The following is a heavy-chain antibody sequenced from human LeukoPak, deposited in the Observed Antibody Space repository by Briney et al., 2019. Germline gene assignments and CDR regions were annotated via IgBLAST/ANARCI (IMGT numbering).Heavy chain of an antibody. CDR1: GFTFSSYA. Sequence: GSLRLSCAASGFTFSSYAMSWVRQAPGKGLEWVSAISGSGGSTYYADSVKGRLTISRDNSKNTLYLQMNSLRAEDTAVYYCAKVSIAVAGTFASFDYWGQGTLVTVSS. D-gene: IGHD6-19*01. J-gene: IGHJ4*02. CDR2: ISGSGGST. CDR3: AKVSIAVAGTFASFDY. V-gene: IGHV3-23*01.